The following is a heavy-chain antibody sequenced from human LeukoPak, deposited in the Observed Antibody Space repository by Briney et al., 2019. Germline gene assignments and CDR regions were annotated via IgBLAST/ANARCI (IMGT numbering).Heavy chain of an antibody. CDR2: INPYNGNT. J-gene: IGHJ4*02. CDR1: GYTFTGYG. D-gene: IGHD4-17*01. Sequence: ASVKVPCKASGYTFTGYGISRLRQAPGHGLGGMGWINPYNGNTNYAQKLQGRVIMTTDTSTSTAYMEVRSLRSDDTAVYYCARDRSDSGYYVLLDNWGQGTLVTVSS. CDR3: ARDRSDSGYYVLLDN. V-gene: IGHV1-18*01.